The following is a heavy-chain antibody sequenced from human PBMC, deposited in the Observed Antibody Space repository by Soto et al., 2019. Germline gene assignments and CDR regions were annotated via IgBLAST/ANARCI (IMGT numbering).Heavy chain of an antibody. CDR2: ISGSGGST. CDR3: ANLGYCSSTSCSRPDYYGMDV. J-gene: IGHJ6*02. D-gene: IGHD2-2*01. Sequence: GGSLRLSCAASGFTFSSYAMSWVRQAPGKGLEWVSAISGSGGSTYYADSVKGRFTISRDNSKNTLYLQMNSLRAEDTAVYYCANLGYCSSTSCSRPDYYGMDVWGQGTRVTVSS. CDR1: GFTFSSYA. V-gene: IGHV3-23*01.